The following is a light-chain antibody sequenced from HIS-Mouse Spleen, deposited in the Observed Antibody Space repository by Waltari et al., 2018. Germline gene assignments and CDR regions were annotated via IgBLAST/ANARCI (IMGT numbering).Light chain of an antibody. CDR3: QSADSSGTGWV. CDR1: ALPTQS. Sequence: SYELTQPPSVSVSPGQTARIPCSGDALPTQSAYWYQQKPGQAPVLVIYKDSERPSGIPERFSGSSSGTTVTLTISGVQAEDEADYYCQSADSSGTGWVFGGGTKLTVL. CDR2: KDS. V-gene: IGLV3-25*03. J-gene: IGLJ3*02.